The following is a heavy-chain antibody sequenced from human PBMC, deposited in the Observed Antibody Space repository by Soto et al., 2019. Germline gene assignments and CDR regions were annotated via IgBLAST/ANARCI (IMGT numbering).Heavy chain of an antibody. CDR1: GGSISSYY. CDR2: IYYSGST. CDR3: ARSTAGYTFDY. Sequence: SETLSLTCTVSGGSISSYYWSWIRQPPGKGLEWIGYIYYSGSTNYNPSLKSRVSISVDTSKKQFSLTLSSVTAADTAVYYCARSTAGYTFDYWGQGTLVTVSS. D-gene: IGHD6-25*01. J-gene: IGHJ4*02. V-gene: IGHV4-59*08.